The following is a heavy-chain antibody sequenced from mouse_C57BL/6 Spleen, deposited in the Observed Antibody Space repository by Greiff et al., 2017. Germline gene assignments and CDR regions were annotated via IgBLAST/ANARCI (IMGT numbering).Heavy chain of an antibody. CDR2: IDPEDGDT. CDR3: TIYEAMDY. CDR1: GFNIKDYY. V-gene: IGHV14-1*01. Sequence: VQLQQSGAELVRPGASVKLSCTASGFNIKDYYMHWVKQRPEQGLEWIGRIDPEDGDTEYPPKFQGKATMTADTSSNTAYLQLSSLTAEDAAVYYSTIYEAMDYWGQGTSVTVSS. D-gene: IGHD1-3*01. J-gene: IGHJ4*01.